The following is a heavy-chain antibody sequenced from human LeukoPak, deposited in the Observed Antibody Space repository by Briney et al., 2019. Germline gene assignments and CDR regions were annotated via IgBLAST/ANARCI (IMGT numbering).Heavy chain of an antibody. CDR2: IHRDGNNI. Sequence: GGSLRLSCAASGVTFFTDWMHSGRATPGGGRGWVSRIHRDGNNINYTHFVQGRFTVSRDNTKNTRYLQKHTLRVQNTPMCYFARGLRDRYGMEVWGQGTTVTVSS. J-gene: IGHJ6*02. CDR3: ARGLRDRYGMEV. D-gene: IGHD5-24*01. V-gene: IGHV3-74*01. CDR1: GVTFFTDW.